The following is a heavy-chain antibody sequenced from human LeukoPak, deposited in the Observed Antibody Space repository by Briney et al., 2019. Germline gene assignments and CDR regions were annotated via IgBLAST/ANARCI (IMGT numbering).Heavy chain of an antibody. CDR3: ARDLPTPNADNWFDP. CDR1: GGSISTSNYY. V-gene: IGHV4-39*07. D-gene: IGHD2-8*01. CDR2: IFYSGST. J-gene: IGHJ5*02. Sequence: NSSETLSLTCTVSGGSISTSNYYWGWIRQPPGKGLEWIGNIFYSGSTYYSPSLRSRVTISIDTSKNQFSLKLSSVTAADTAMYYCARDLPTPNADNWFDPWGQGTLVTVSS.